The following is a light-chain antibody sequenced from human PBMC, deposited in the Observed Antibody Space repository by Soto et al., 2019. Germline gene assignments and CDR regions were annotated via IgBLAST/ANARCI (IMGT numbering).Light chain of an antibody. J-gene: IGKJ1*01. Sequence: IMMTQSPATLSVAPGERAILSCSPSQSVGGYLAWYQRKPGQAPRLLIYGASSRAPGIPARFSGSGSGTEFTLTISSLQSEDFAVYYCQQYNTSPPTFGQGTKVDI. V-gene: IGKV3-15*01. CDR3: QQYNTSPPT. CDR2: GAS. CDR1: QSVGGY.